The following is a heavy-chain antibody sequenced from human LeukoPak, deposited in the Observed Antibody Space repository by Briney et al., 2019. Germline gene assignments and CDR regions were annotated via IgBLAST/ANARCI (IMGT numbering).Heavy chain of an antibody. D-gene: IGHD2-2*02. Sequence: GGSLRLSCAASGFTFSSYSMNWVRQAPGKGLEWVSSISSSSSYIYYAGSVKGRFTISRDNAKSSLYLQMNSLRAEDTAVYYCARWRRCSSTSCYTGYYYMDVWGKGTTVTVSS. CDR3: ARWRRCSSTSCYTGYYYMDV. CDR2: ISSSSSYI. J-gene: IGHJ6*03. V-gene: IGHV3-21*01. CDR1: GFTFSSYS.